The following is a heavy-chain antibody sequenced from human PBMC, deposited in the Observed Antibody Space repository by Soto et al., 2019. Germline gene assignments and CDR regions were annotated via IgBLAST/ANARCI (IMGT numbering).Heavy chain of an antibody. D-gene: IGHD2-21*02. J-gene: IGHJ3*02. Sequence: EVQLLESGGGLVQPGGSLRLSCAASGFTFSSYAMSWVRQAPGKGLEWVSTITGSGGTTYYADSVKGRFTMSRDNSKNTRYLQMNSRRAEDTAVDHCAKELTADALDIWGQGTMVTVSS. CDR2: ITGSGGTT. V-gene: IGHV3-23*01. CDR3: AKELTADALDI. CDR1: GFTFSSYA.